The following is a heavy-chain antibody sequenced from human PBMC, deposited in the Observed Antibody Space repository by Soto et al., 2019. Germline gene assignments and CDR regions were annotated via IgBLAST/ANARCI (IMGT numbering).Heavy chain of an antibody. CDR1: GYTFTSYA. CDR2: INAGNGNT. V-gene: IGHV1-3*01. D-gene: IGHD3-10*01. CDR3: ARPHQLLWFGESYFDY. Sequence: QVQLVQSGAEVKKPGASVKVSCKASGYTFTSYAMHWVRQAPGQRLEWMGWINAGNGNTKYSQKLQGRVTITRDTSASTAYRELSSLRSEDTAVYYCARPHQLLWFGESYFDYWGQGTLVTVSS. J-gene: IGHJ4*02.